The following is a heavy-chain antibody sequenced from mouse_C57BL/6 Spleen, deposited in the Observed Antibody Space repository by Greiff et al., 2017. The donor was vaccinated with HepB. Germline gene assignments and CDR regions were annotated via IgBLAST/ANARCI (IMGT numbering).Heavy chain of an antibody. Sequence: QVQLQQPGAELVRPGTSVKLSCKASGYTFTSYWMHWVKQRPGQGLEWIGVIDPSDSYTNYNQKFKGKATLTVDTSSSTAYMQLSSLTSEDSAVYYCARERLLAFHYFDYWGKGTTLTVSS. D-gene: IGHD3-2*02. CDR1: GYTFTSYW. CDR2: IDPSDSYT. J-gene: IGHJ2*01. CDR3: ARERLLAFHYFDY. V-gene: IGHV1-59*01.